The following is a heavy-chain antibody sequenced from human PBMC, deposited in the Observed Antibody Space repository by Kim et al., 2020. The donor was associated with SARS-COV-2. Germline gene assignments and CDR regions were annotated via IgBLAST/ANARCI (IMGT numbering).Heavy chain of an antibody. CDR2: IIPILGIA. CDR1: GGTFSSYA. V-gene: IGHV1-69*04. J-gene: IGHJ6*02. CDR3: ARTMVRGVISLSGMEV. D-gene: IGHD3-10*01. Sequence: SVKVSCKASGGTFSSYAISWVRQAPGQGLEWMGRIIPILGIANYAQKFQGRVTITADKSTSTAYMELSSLRSEDTAVYYCARTMVRGVISLSGMEVWGQGNTVTVSS.